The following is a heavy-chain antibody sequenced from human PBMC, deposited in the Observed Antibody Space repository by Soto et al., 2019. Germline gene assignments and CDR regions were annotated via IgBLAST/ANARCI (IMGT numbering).Heavy chain of an antibody. CDR2: INTATGNT. CDR1: GYTFTNNA. Sequence: GASVKVSCKASGYTFTNNAMHWVRQAPAQRLEWMGWINTATGNTKYSRKFLGRTSLTRDTSATTVYMELSRLTSTDTAVYYCARDILFENWFAPWGQGTLVTVSS. J-gene: IGHJ5*02. CDR3: ARDILFENWFAP. V-gene: IGHV1-3*04.